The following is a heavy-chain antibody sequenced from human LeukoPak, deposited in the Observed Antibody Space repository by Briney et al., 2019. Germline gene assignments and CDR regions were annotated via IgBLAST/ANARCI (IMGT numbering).Heavy chain of an antibody. D-gene: IGHD2-2*02. CDR1: GFTFSSYA. CDR3: ARSRYCSSTSCYTRPIDY. J-gene: IGHJ4*02. CDR2: ISGSGGST. Sequence: GGSLRLSCAASGFTFSSYAMSWVRQAPGKGLEWVSAISGSGGSTYYADSVKGRFTISRDNSKNTLYLQMNSLRAEDTAVYYCARSRYCSSTSCYTRPIDYWGQGTLVTVSS. V-gene: IGHV3-23*01.